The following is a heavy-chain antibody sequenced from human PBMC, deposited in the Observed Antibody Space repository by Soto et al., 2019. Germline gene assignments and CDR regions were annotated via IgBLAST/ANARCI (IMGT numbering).Heavy chain of an antibody. CDR3: ARDRRGANCSSTSCYAFDI. V-gene: IGHV1-46*01. CDR2: INPSGGST. J-gene: IGHJ3*02. D-gene: IGHD2-2*01. Sequence: ASVNVSCKASGYTFTSYYMHWVRQAPGQGLEWMGIINPSGGSTSYAQKFQGRVTMTRDTSTSTVYMELSSLRYEDTAVYYCARDRRGANCSSTSCYAFDIWGQGTLVTVSS. CDR1: GYTFTSYY.